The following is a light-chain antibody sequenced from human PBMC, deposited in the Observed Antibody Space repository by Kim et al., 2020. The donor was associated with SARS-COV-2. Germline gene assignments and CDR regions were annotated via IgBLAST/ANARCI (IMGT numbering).Light chain of an antibody. CDR1: QSVSSY. J-gene: IGKJ1*01. V-gene: IGKV3-11*01. Sequence: EIVLTQSPATLPLSPGERATLSCRASQSVSSYLAWYQQKPGQAPRLLLYDASNRATGIPARFSGSGSGTDFTLTISSLEPEDFAVYYCQQRSNWPPWTFGQGTKVDIK. CDR2: DAS. CDR3: QQRSNWPPWT.